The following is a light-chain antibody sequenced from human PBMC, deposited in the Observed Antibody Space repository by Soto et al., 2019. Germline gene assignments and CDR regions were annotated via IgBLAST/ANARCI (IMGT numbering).Light chain of an antibody. CDR1: SSDVGGYIY. V-gene: IGLV2-14*01. J-gene: IGLJ1*01. CDR2: EVS. CDR3: SSYTSMTTLV. Sequence: QSVLTQPASVSGSPGQSITIPCTGTSSDVGGYIYVSWYRQHPGKAPKPIIYEVSNRPSGVSNRFSGSKSGNTASLTISGLQAEDEADYYCSSYTSMTTLVFGTGTKVTVL.